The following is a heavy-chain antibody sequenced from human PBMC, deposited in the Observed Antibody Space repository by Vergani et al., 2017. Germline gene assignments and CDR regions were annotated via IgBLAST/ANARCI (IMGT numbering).Heavy chain of an antibody. J-gene: IGHJ1*01. V-gene: IGHV3-30*02. D-gene: IGHD3-22*01. CDR1: GFSFSSFG. CDR3: TKAGQYDSDNFHDS. CDR2: IRYDGTKR. Sequence: VQLLESGGNLVQPGGSLRLSCAASGFSFSSFGFHWVRQAPGKGLEWVAFIRYDGTKRFYGDSVKGRFTISRDNSQTTVFLQMNSLRADDSAVYYCTKAGQYDSDNFHDSWGQGALVTVAS.